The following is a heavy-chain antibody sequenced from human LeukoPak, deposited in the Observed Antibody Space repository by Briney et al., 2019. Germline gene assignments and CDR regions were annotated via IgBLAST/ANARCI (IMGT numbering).Heavy chain of an antibody. CDR1: GGSISSYY. CDR2: IYYSGST. Sequence: SETLSLTCTVSGGSISSYYWSWIRQPPGKGLEWIGYIYYSGSTNYNPSLKSRVTISVDTSKNQFSLKLSSVTAADTAVYYCAREDYGDYAVFDYWGQGTPVTVSS. CDR3: AREDYGDYAVFDY. D-gene: IGHD4-17*01. V-gene: IGHV4-59*01. J-gene: IGHJ4*02.